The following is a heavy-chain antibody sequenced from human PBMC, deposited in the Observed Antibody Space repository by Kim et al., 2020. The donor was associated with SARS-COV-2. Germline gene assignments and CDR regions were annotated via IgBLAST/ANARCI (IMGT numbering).Heavy chain of an antibody. CDR2: IYYSGST. CDR3: ASHRHDFWSGYHFDY. CDR1: GGSISSYY. D-gene: IGHD3-3*01. J-gene: IGHJ4*02. V-gene: IGHV4-59*08. Sequence: SETLSLTCTVSGGSISSYYWSWIRQPPGKGLEWIGYIYYSGSTNYNPSLKSRVTISVDTSKNQFSLKLSSVTAADTAVYYCASHRHDFWSGYHFDYWGQGTLVTVSS.